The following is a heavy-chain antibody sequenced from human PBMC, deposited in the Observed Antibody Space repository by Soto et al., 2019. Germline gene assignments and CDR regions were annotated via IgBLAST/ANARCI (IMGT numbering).Heavy chain of an antibody. D-gene: IGHD1-26*01. CDR1: GGSFSGYY. J-gene: IGHJ4*02. CDR3: ARTDSGSYGDHFDY. V-gene: IGHV4-34*01. Sequence: SETLSLTCAVYGGSFSGYYWSWIRQPPGKGLEWIGEINHSGSTNYNPSLKSRVTISVDTSKNQFSLKLSSVTAADTAVYYCARTDSGSYGDHFDYWGQGALVTVSS. CDR2: INHSGST.